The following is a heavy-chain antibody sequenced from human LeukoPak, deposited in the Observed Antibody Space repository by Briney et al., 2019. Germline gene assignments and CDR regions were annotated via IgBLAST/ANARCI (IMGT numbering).Heavy chain of an antibody. V-gene: IGHV3-23*01. J-gene: IGHJ4*02. CDR3: AKDPVAVVPAADGIDY. Sequence: SGGSLRLSCAASGFTFSSYAMSWVRQAPGKGLEWVSAISGSGGSTYYADSVEGRFTISRDNSKNTLYLQMNSLRAEDTAVYYCAKDPVAVVPAADGIDYWGQGTLVTVSS. CDR2: ISGSGGST. CDR1: GFTFSSYA. D-gene: IGHD2-2*01.